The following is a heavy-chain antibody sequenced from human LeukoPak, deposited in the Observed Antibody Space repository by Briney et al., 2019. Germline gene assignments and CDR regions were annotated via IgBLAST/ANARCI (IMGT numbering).Heavy chain of an antibody. CDR1: GFTFSSYS. D-gene: IGHD5-18*01. Sequence: GGSLRLSCTVSGFTFSSYSMNWVRQAPGKGLEWVSVIFSGGSTYYADSVKGRFTISRDNAKNTLYLQMNSLRAEDTAVYYCARGGGYSYGSFDYWGQGTLVTVSS. V-gene: IGHV3-66*01. CDR3: ARGGGYSYGSFDY. J-gene: IGHJ4*02. CDR2: IFSGGST.